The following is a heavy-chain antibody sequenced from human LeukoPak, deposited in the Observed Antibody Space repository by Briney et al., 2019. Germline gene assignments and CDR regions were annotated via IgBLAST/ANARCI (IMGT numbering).Heavy chain of an antibody. D-gene: IGHD4-23*01. V-gene: IGHV3-30*02. CDR2: IRYDGSNK. CDR3: AKDRAYDYGGNPPSALYYMDV. CDR1: GFTFSSYG. J-gene: IGHJ6*03. Sequence: GGSLRLSCAASGFTFSSYGMHWVRQAPGKGLEWVAFIRYDGSNKYYADSVKGRFTISRDNSKNTLYLQMNSLRAEDTAVYYCAKDRAYDYGGNPPSALYYMDVWGKGTTVTVSS.